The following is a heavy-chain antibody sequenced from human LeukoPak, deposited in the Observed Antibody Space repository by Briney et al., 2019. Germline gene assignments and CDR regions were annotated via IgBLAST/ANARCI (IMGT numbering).Heavy chain of an antibody. J-gene: IGHJ6*02. Sequence: GGSLRLSCAVSEFTVSSTYMSWVRQAPGKGLEWVSLMYSFGNTYYADSVKSRFTISRDNSKNTLYLQMNSLRAEDTALYYCARGKPVTGTPDYYSYGMDVWGQGTMVTVSS. V-gene: IGHV3-53*01. CDR3: ARGKPVTGTPDYYSYGMDV. D-gene: IGHD1-20*01. CDR1: EFTVSSTY. CDR2: MYSFGNT.